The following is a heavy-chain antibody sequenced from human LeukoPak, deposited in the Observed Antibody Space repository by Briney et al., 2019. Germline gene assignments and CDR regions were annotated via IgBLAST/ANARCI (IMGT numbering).Heavy chain of an antibody. J-gene: IGHJ4*02. CDR2: TNPNSGGT. CDR1: AYTFTFYY. V-gene: IGHV1-2*02. CDR3: ARAYPTYYYDSSGYYFDY. D-gene: IGHD3-22*01. Sequence: ASVTVSFTASAYTFTFYYMHWVRQAPGQGHERMGWTNPNSGGTNYAQKFQGRVTMTRDTSISTAYMELSRLRSDDTAVYYCARAYPTYYYDSSGYYFDYWGQGTLVTVSS.